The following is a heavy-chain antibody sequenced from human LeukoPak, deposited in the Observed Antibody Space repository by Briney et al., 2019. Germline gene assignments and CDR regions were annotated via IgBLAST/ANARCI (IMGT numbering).Heavy chain of an antibody. CDR3: ARVGDGYPGGAFDI. CDR2: IIPIFGTA. D-gene: IGHD5-24*01. J-gene: IGHJ3*02. V-gene: IGHV1-69*13. Sequence: SVKVSYKASGGTFSSYAISWVRQAPGQGLEWMGGIIPIFGTANYAQKFQGRVTITADESTSTAYMELSSLRSEDTAVYYCARVGDGYPGGAFDIWGQGTMVTVSS. CDR1: GGTFSSYA.